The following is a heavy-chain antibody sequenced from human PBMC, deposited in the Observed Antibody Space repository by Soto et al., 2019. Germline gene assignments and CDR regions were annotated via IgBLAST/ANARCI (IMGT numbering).Heavy chain of an antibody. CDR1: GFTFSSYA. Sequence: PGGSLRLSCAASGFTFSSYAMHWVRQAPGKGLEWVAVISYDGSNKYYADSVKGRFTISRDNSKNTLYLQMNSLRAEDTAVYYCARYQLTRVAHYYGMDVWGQGTTVNVS. CDR2: ISYDGSNK. CDR3: ARYQLTRVAHYYGMDV. D-gene: IGHD1-1*01. J-gene: IGHJ6*02. V-gene: IGHV3-30-3*01.